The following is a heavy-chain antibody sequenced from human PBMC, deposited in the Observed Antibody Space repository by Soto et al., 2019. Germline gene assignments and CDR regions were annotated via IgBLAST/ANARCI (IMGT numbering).Heavy chain of an antibody. J-gene: IGHJ4*02. Sequence: PGESLKISCNGSGYSFTSYWIGWVRQMPGKGLEWMGIIYPGDSDTRYSPSFQGQVTISADKSISTAYLQWSSLKASDTAMYYCASYSSGWYNYFDYWVQGTLVTVSS. CDR1: GYSFTSYW. CDR3: ASYSSGWYNYFDY. D-gene: IGHD6-19*01. CDR2: IYPGDSDT. V-gene: IGHV5-51*01.